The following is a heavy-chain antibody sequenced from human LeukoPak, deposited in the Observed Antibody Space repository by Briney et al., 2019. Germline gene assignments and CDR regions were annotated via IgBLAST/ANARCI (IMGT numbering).Heavy chain of an antibody. D-gene: IGHD2-2*02. Sequence: QAGGSLRLSCAASGFTFDDYAMHWVRQAPGKGLEWVSGISWNSGSIGYADSVKGRFTISRDNAKNSLYLQMNSLRAEDTAVYYCARDKPGLIVPAAIRGAFDIWGHGTMVTVSS. CDR2: ISWNSGSI. J-gene: IGHJ3*02. CDR3: ARDKPGLIVPAAIRGAFDI. CDR1: GFTFDDYA. V-gene: IGHV3-9*01.